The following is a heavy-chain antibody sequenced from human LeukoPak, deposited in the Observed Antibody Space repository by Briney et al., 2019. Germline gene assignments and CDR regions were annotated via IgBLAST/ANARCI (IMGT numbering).Heavy chain of an antibody. D-gene: IGHD3-9*01. CDR2: IIAFFGTA. CDR3: ARILGRYFVLAGWFDP. J-gene: IGHJ5*02. V-gene: IGHV1-69*13. CDR1: GDTFSSYA. Sequence: SVKVSCKASGDTFSSYAISWVRQAPGQGLEWMGGIIAFFGTANYAQKFQGRVTITADESTSTAYMELSSLRSEDTAVYYCARILGRYFVLAGWFDPWGEGTLVTVSS.